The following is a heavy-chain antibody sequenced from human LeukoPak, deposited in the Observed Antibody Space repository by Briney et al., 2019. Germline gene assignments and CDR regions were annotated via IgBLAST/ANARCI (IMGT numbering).Heavy chain of an antibody. V-gene: IGHV3-23*01. CDR2: ISGSGGST. D-gene: IGHD6-19*01. J-gene: IGHJ4*02. CDR1: GFTFSSYA. CDR3: ARDIAVAGRYYFDY. Sequence: PGGSLRPSCAASGFTFSSYAMSWVRQAPGKGPEWVSLISGSGGSTYYADSVKGRFTISRDNSKNTLYLQMNSLRAEDTAVYYCARDIAVAGRYYFDYWGQGTLVTVSS.